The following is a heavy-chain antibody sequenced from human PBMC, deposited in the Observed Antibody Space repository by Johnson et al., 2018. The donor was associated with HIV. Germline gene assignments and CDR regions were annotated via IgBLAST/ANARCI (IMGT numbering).Heavy chain of an antibody. D-gene: IGHD1-26*01. Sequence: EVQLVESGGGVVRPGGSLRLSCAASGFTFDDYGMSWVRQAPGKGLEWVSGINWNGGSTSYADSVKGRFTISRDNAKNTLYLQMNSLRAEDTALYYCARDFGLEWELDGAFDIWGQGTMVTVSS. J-gene: IGHJ3*02. CDR2: INWNGGST. V-gene: IGHV3-20*04. CDR1: GFTFDDYG. CDR3: ARDFGLEWELDGAFDI.